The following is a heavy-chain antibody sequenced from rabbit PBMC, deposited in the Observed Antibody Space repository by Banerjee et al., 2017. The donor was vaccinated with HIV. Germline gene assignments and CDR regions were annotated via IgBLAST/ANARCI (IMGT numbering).Heavy chain of an antibody. CDR3: ARGYANYVYPPYFNL. D-gene: IGHD4-2*01. CDR2: IDTSTGST. V-gene: IGHV1S40*01. CDR1: GIDFSSYYY. J-gene: IGHJ4*01. Sequence: QQLEESGGDLVKPGASLTLTCTASGIDFSSYYYMCWVRQAPGKGLEWIACIDTSTGSTWYASWAKGRFTISKTSSTTVTLQMTSLTAADTATYFCARGYANYVYPPYFNLWGQGTLVTVS.